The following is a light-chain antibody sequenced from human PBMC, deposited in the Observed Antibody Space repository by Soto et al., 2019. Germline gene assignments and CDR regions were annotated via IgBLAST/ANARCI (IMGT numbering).Light chain of an antibody. V-gene: IGKV3-15*01. CDR2: GAS. Sequence: EIVMTQSPATLSVSPGERATLSCRASQSVSSNLAWYQQRPGQAPRLLIYGASTRATGIAARFSGSGSGTEFTLIISGLQSEDFAVYYCQQYDNWPVTFGGGTKVEIK. CDR3: QQYDNWPVT. CDR1: QSVSSN. J-gene: IGKJ4*01.